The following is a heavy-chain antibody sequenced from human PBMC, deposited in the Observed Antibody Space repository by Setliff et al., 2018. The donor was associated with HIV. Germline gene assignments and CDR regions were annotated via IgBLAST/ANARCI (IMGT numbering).Heavy chain of an antibody. D-gene: IGHD3-22*01. CDR3: ARSSGYYYVFDY. J-gene: IGHJ4*02. V-gene: IGHV4-39*07. CDR1: GVSTSSSHYY. CDR2: VYYSGST. Sequence: PSETLSLTCTVSGVSTSSSHYYWGWIRQPPGKGLEWIGYVYYSGSTYYNPSLQSRLTMSIDTSKNQFSLKLNSVTAADTAVYYCARSSGYYYVFDYWGQGTLVTVSS.